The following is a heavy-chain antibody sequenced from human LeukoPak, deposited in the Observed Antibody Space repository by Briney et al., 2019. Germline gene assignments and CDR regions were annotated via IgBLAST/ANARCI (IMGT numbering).Heavy chain of an antibody. Sequence: GGSLRLSCAASGFTFSTYAMHWVRQAPDKGLEWVAAISYDGHNKYYADSVKGRFTFSRDNSKNTLDLQMDSLRAEDTAVYHCARRAPRTVYYYTIDVWGQGTTVTVSS. V-gene: IGHV3-30-3*01. CDR2: ISYDGHNK. J-gene: IGHJ6*02. D-gene: IGHD4-11*01. CDR3: ARRAPRTVYYYTIDV. CDR1: GFTFSTYA.